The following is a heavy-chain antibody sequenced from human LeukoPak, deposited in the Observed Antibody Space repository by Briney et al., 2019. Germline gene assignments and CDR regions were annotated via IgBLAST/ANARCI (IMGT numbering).Heavy chain of an antibody. CDR3: AKELYNYGDYGAEGLDV. Sequence: GGSLRLSCAVSGFTFGNYGMHWVRQAPGKGLEWVALISYDGSSEYYAGSVKGRFTISRDNSEITVYLQMSSLKAEDTAVYYCAKELYNYGDYGAEGLDVGGQGTTVTVS. CDR2: ISYDGSSE. J-gene: IGHJ6*02. CDR1: GFTFGNYG. V-gene: IGHV3-30*18. D-gene: IGHD4-17*01.